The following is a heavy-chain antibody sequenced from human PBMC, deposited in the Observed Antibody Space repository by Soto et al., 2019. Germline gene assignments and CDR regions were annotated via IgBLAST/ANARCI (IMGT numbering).Heavy chain of an antibody. CDR1: GFTFSSYC. Sequence: GGSLRLSGAACGFTFSSYCITWVRQAPGKGLEWVSYISSSTFSIYYADSVKGRFTVSRDNAKNSLFLQMNSLRDEDTAVSFCARAGRGSAVIGHFDFWGQGNLGTVSS. D-gene: IGHD3-22*01. CDR3: ARAGRGSAVIGHFDF. J-gene: IGHJ4*02. CDR2: ISSSTFSI. V-gene: IGHV3-48*02.